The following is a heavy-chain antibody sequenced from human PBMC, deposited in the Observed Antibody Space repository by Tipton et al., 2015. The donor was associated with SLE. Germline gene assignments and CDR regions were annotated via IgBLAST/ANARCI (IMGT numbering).Heavy chain of an antibody. CDR2: ISGSGGST. D-gene: IGHD3-22*01. V-gene: IGHV3-23*01. CDR1: GFTFSSYA. J-gene: IGHJ4*02. Sequence: SLRLSCAASGFTFSSYAMSWVRQAPGKGLEWVSAISGSGGSTYYADSVKGRFTISRDNSKNTLYLQMNSLRAEDTAVYYCASYDSSGPSFDYWGQGTLVTDSS. CDR3: ASYDSSGPSFDY.